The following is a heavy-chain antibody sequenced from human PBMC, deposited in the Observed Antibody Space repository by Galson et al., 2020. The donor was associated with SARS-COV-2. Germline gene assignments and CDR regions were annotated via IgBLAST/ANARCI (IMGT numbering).Heavy chain of an antibody. CDR3: TKFSYDSSGYKGFDY. Sequence: TGGSLRLSCAASGFTFSNAWMSWVRQAPGKGLEWVGRINSKTDGGTTDHAAPVKGRFTISRDDSKNTLYLQMNSLKTEDTGVYYCTKFSYDSSGYKGFDYWGQGTLVTVSS. CDR2: INSKTDGGTT. D-gene: IGHD3-22*01. V-gene: IGHV3-15*01. CDR1: GFTFSNAW. J-gene: IGHJ4*02.